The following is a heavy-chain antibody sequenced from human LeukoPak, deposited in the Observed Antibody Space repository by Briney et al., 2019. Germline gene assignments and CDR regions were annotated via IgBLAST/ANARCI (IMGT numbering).Heavy chain of an antibody. CDR2: ISGSGGST. D-gene: IGHD1-1*01. J-gene: IGHJ4*02. Sequence: GGSLRLSCAASGFTFSTYVMSWVRQAPGKGPEWVSAISGSGGSTYYADSVKGRFTISRDNSKNTLYLQMNSLGADDTAVYYCAKGNWRYFDYWGQGTLVTVSS. CDR1: GFTFSTYV. V-gene: IGHV3-23*01. CDR3: AKGNWRYFDY.